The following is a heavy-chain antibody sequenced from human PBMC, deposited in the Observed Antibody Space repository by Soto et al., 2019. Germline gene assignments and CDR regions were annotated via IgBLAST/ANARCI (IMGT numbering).Heavy chain of an antibody. CDR3: ARGTWRISWPNFFDY. Sequence: EVQLVESGGGLIQPGGSLRLSCTAPGFSVTTNYMSWVRQAPGKGLEWVSVIYAGGSTSYADSVKGRFTVSRDNSNNTLFLQLSSLRVEDTAIYYCARGTWRISWPNFFDYWGQGVLVTVSS. CDR1: GFSVTTNY. V-gene: IGHV3-53*01. J-gene: IGHJ4*02. CDR2: IYAGGST. D-gene: IGHD6-13*01.